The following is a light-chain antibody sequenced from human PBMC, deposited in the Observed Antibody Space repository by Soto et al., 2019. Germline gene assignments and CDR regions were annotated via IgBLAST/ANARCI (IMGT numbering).Light chain of an antibody. J-gene: IGLJ1*01. CDR3: VIKSV. CDR2: EVS. CDR1: SSDVGGYNY. V-gene: IGLV2-14*01. Sequence: SALTQPASVSGSPGQSISISCTGTSSDVGGYNYVSWYQHHPGKAPTLIIYEVSNRPSGVSSRFSGSKSGNTASLTISGLQAEDEADYYCVIKSVFGAGTNVTVL.